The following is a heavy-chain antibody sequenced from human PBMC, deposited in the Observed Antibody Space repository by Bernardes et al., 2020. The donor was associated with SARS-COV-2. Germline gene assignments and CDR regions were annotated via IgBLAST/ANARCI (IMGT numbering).Heavy chain of an antibody. V-gene: IGHV3-23*01. J-gene: IGHJ3*02. Sequence: GGSLKVSCAVSGFIFRTYAMSWVRQAPGKGLEWVSAISGSGDITYYADSVKGRFTISKDNSKNTLYLQMNSLRAEDTAVYYCANLARGYSNDAFDIWGQGTMVTVSS. CDR2: ISGSGDIT. CDR3: ANLARGYSNDAFDI. CDR1: GFIFRTYA. D-gene: IGHD5-18*01.